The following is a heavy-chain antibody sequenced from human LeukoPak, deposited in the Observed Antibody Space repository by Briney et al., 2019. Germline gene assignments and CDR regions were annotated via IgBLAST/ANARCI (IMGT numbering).Heavy chain of an antibody. J-gene: IGHJ6*03. Sequence: ASVKVSCKASGYTFTSYYMHWVRQAPGQGLEWMGIINPSGGSTSYAQKFLGRVTMTEDTSTDTAYMELSSLRSEDTAVYYCATADSTTGAARPDYYYYMDVWGKGTTVTVSS. CDR3: ATADSTTGAARPDYYYYMDV. CDR1: GYTFTSYY. V-gene: IGHV1-46*01. D-gene: IGHD6-6*01. CDR2: INPSGGST.